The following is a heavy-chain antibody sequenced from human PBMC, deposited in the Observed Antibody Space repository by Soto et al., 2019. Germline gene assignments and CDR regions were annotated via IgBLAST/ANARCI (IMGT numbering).Heavy chain of an antibody. CDR3: ARGNWNYYYGFDV. CDR1: EFTFDKYY. Sequence: GGSLRLSCAASEFTFDKYYMTWVRQAPGKGPEWVANIKPDGSEQYYVDSVKGRFTISRDNANNSLYLQMNSLRAEDTAVYFCARGNWNYYYGFDVWGQGTTVTVST. V-gene: IGHV3-7*01. D-gene: IGHD1-20*01. J-gene: IGHJ6*01. CDR2: IKPDGSEQ.